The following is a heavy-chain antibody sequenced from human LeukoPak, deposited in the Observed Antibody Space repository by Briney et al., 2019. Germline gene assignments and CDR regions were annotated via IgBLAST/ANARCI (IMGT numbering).Heavy chain of an antibody. CDR2: IILIFGTA. CDR1: GGTFSSYA. CDR3: ARGGDRYSRSWSVY. J-gene: IGHJ4*02. D-gene: IGHD6-13*01. Sequence: EASVKVSCKASGGTFSSYAISWVRQAPGQGLEWMGGIILIFGTANYAQKFQGRVTITADKSTSTAYMELSSPRSDDTAVYYCARGGDRYSRSWSVYWGQGTLVTVSS. V-gene: IGHV1-69*06.